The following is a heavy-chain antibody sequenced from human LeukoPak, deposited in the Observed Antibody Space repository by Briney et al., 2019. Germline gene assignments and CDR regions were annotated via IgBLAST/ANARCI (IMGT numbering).Heavy chain of an antibody. CDR2: VFDSGST. Sequence: SETLFLTCSVSGASFSTNYWSWIRQPPGRGLEWIGYVFDSGSTNYNPSLKSRVTISVDTSTKQFSLKLSSVTAADTAVYYCARPDTTHAFDIWGQGTMVTVSS. D-gene: IGHD1-26*01. J-gene: IGHJ3*02. V-gene: IGHV4-59*01. CDR3: ARPDTTHAFDI. CDR1: GASFSTNY.